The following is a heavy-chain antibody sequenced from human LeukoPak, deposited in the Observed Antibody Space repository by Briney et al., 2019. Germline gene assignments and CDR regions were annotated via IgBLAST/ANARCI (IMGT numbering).Heavy chain of an antibody. Sequence: GGSLRLSCAASGFTVSSNYMIWVRQAPGKGLEWVSVIYSGGSTYYADSVKGRFTISRDNSKNTLYLQMNSLRTEDTAVYYCARGKSSSWYPLDYWVQGTLVTVSS. J-gene: IGHJ4*02. D-gene: IGHD6-13*01. CDR3: ARGKSSSWYPLDY. V-gene: IGHV3-53*01. CDR1: GFTVSSNY. CDR2: IYSGGST.